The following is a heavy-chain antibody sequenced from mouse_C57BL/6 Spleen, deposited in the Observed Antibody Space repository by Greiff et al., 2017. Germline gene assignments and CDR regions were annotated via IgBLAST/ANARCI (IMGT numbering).Heavy chain of an antibody. J-gene: IGHJ2*01. V-gene: IGHV1-55*01. CDR1: GYTFTSYW. CDR3: ARHDGYYLDY. Sequence: QVQLQQPGAELVKPGASVKMSCKASGYTFTSYWITWVKQRPGQGLEWIGDIYPGSGSPNYNEKFKGKATLTGDPSSSTAYMQLSSLTSEDSAVYYCARHDGYYLDYWGQGTTLTVSS. D-gene: IGHD2-3*01. CDR2: IYPGSGSP.